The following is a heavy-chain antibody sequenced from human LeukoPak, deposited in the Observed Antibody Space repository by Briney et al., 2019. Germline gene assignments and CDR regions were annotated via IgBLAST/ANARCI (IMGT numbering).Heavy chain of an antibody. CDR1: GVNISDFY. CDR2: ISSSGNNI. CDR3: ASRPGYSYAFDQ. Sequence: GGSLRLSCEGAGVNISDFYINWIRQAPGKGLEWVSSISSSGNNILYADSVKGRFTISRDNANNSMHLQMSGLRAEDTAVYYCASRPGYSYAFDQWGHGSLVTVSS. J-gene: IGHJ4*01. V-gene: IGHV3-11*01. D-gene: IGHD5-18*01.